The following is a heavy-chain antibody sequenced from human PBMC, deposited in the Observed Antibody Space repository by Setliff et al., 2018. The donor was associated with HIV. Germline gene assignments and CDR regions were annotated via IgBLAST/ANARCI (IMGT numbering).Heavy chain of an antibody. Sequence: GGSLRLSCAASGFVFTDHSLHWGRQAPGEGLEWIAYISATGTTVSYADSVRGRFIISSDSVRNEVYLQMKSLRVDDTALYYCVRDQLRWPERWDFDFWGQGT. J-gene: IGHJ4*02. CDR1: GFVFTDHS. CDR3: VRDQLRWPERWDFDF. CDR2: ISATGTTV. D-gene: IGHD1-26*01. V-gene: IGHV3-48*01.